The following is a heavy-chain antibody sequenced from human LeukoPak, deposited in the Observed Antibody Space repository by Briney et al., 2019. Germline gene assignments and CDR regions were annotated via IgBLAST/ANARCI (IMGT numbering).Heavy chain of an antibody. Sequence: KTGESLKISCKGSGYSFTSNWISWVRQMPRKGLEWMGRVDPSDYETNYSPSFQGHVTISADKSISTAYLQWSSLKASDTAMYYCARSDYGDYTVKPFDYWGQGTLVTVPS. J-gene: IGHJ4*02. V-gene: IGHV5-10-1*01. D-gene: IGHD4-17*01. CDR1: GYSFTSNW. CDR3: ARSDYGDYTVKPFDY. CDR2: VDPSDYET.